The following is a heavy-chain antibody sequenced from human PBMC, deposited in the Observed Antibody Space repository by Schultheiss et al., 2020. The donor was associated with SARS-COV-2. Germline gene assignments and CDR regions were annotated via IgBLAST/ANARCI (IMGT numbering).Heavy chain of an antibody. CDR3: ARAAGGSYHDAFDI. V-gene: IGHV4-59*02. CDR2: IYYSGST. J-gene: IGHJ3*02. Sequence: GSLRLSCAASGFTVSSNYMSWVRQAPGKGLEWIGYIYYSGSTYYNPSLKSLVTISVDTSKNQFSLKLSSVTAADTAVYYCARAAGGSYHDAFDIWGQGTMVTVSS. CDR1: GFTVSSNY. D-gene: IGHD1-26*01.